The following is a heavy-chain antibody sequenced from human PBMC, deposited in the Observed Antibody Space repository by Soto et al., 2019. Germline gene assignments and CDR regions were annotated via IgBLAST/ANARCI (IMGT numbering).Heavy chain of an antibody. CDR1: GYTFTSYD. J-gene: IGHJ6*02. CDR2: MNPNSGNT. CDR3: ARLHVDTDYTPGMDV. Sequence: ASVKVSCKASGYTFTSYDINWVRQATGQGLEWMGWMNPNSGNTGYAQKFQGRVTITADESTSTAYMELSSLRPEDTAVYYCARLHVDTDYTPGMDVWGQGTTVTVSS. D-gene: IGHD5-18*01. V-gene: IGHV1-8*01.